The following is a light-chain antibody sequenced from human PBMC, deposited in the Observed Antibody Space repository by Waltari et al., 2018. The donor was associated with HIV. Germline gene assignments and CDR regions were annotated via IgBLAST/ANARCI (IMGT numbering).Light chain of an antibody. CDR3: YSTDTSGDHGV. V-gene: IGLV3-10*01. J-gene: IGLJ3*02. CDR1: ASPNKY. CDR2: EDI. Sequence: SYELTQPPSVSVSPGQTARITGSGDASPNKYVHWYQQKSGQAPVLVISEDIKRPSGIPERFSASSSGTMATLIISGAQVEDEADYYCYSTDTSGDHGVFGGGTKLTVL.